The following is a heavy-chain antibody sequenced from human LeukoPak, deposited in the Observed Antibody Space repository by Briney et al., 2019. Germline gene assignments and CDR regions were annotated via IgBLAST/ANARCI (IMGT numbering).Heavy chain of an antibody. V-gene: IGHV1-2*02. CDR1: GYTFTGYY. J-gene: IGHJ4*02. Sequence: ASVKVSCKASGYTFTGYYMHWVRQAPGQGLEWMGWINPNSGGTNYAQKFQGRVTMTRDTSISTAYMELSRLRSEDTAVYYCARPAGSRSGPDYWGQGTLVTVSS. CDR3: ARPAGSRSGPDY. CDR2: INPNSGGT. D-gene: IGHD6-19*01.